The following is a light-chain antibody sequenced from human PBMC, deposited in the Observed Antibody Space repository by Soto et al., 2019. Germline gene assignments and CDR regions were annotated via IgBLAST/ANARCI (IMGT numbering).Light chain of an antibody. CDR2: AAS. J-gene: IGKJ1*01. V-gene: IGKV1-8*01. Sequence: AIRMTQSPSSLSASTGDRATITCRASQGISSSLAWYQQKPGKAPKLLIYAASTLQSGVPSRFSGSGSGTDFTLTISCLQSEDFATYYCQQYYSYPRTFGQGTKVEIK. CDR3: QQYYSYPRT. CDR1: QGISSS.